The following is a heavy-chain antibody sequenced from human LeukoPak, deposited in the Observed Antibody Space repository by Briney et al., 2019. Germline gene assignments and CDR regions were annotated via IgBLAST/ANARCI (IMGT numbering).Heavy chain of an antibody. CDR1: GFTFDSYV. CDR2: ISGSGGNT. V-gene: IGHV3-23*01. J-gene: IGHJ5*02. Sequence: GGSLRLSCAASGFTFDSYVMSWVRQAPGKGLEWVSAISGSGGNTYYADSVKGRFTISRDNSKNTMYLQMNSLRAEDTAVYYCAAGETSQMWWFDPWGQGTLVTVSS. CDR3: AAGETSQMWWFDP. D-gene: IGHD3-16*01.